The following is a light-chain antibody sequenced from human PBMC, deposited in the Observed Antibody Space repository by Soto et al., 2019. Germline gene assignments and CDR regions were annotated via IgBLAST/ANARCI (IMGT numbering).Light chain of an antibody. Sequence: IVMTQSPATLSVSPGEGVTLSCRARENVGTNLAWYQQRPGQAPRLLMYGSSTRATGIPATFSGSGSGTEFTLTISSLQSEDSAVYYCQQYNNWGLSFGGGTKVEIK. V-gene: IGKV3D-15*01. CDR1: ENVGTN. CDR3: QQYNNWGLS. CDR2: GSS. J-gene: IGKJ4*01.